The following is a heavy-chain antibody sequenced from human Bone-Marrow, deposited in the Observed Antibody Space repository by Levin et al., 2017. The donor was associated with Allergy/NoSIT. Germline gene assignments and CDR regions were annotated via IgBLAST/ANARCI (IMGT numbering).Heavy chain of an antibody. CDR3: AKVPEMWLPTLHGMDV. CDR1: GFTFSSYA. J-gene: IGHJ6*02. Sequence: PGGSLRLSCLASGFTFSSYAMHWVRQAPGKGLECVSGISGSAGSTYYADSVKGRFTISRDNSKNTLYLEMNSLRVEDTAEYYCAKVPEMWLPTLHGMDVWGQGTTVTVSS. V-gene: IGHV3-23*01. CDR2: ISGSAGST. D-gene: IGHD5-24*01.